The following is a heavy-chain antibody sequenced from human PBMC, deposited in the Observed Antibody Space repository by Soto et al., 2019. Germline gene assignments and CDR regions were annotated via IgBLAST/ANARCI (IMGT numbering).Heavy chain of an antibody. CDR3: AKDYDYYNSSGYAEYFQH. V-gene: IGHV3-23*01. CDR1: GFTFSSYA. D-gene: IGHD3-22*01. J-gene: IGHJ1*01. Sequence: PGGSLRLSCAASGFTFSSYAMSWVRQAPGKGLEWVSAISGSGGSTYYADSVKGRFTISRDNSKNTLYLQMNSLRAEDTAVYYCAKDYDYYNSSGYAEYFQHWGQGTLVTVSS. CDR2: ISGSGGST.